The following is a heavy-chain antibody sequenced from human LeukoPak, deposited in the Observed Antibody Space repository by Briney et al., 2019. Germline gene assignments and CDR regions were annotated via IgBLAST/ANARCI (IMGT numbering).Heavy chain of an antibody. CDR2: IIPIFGTA. V-gene: IGHV1-69*06. CDR1: GYTFTTYG. CDR3: ASTVYDSSGTRLCYYYMDV. Sequence: SVKVSCKASGYTFTTYGISWVRQAPGQGLEWMGGIIPIFGTANYAQKFQGRVTITADKSTSTAYMELSSLRSEDTAVYYCASTVYDSSGTRLCYYYMDVWGKGTTVTVSS. D-gene: IGHD3-22*01. J-gene: IGHJ6*03.